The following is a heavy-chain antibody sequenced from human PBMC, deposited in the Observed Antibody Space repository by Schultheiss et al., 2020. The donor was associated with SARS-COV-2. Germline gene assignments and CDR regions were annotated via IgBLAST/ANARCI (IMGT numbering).Heavy chain of an antibody. D-gene: IGHD1-26*01. V-gene: IGHV4-59*01. CDR3: ARDRNSIKWELGY. CDR2: IHFSGST. CDR1: GGSISSYY. Sequence: SQTLSLTCTVSGGSISSYYWSWIRQPPGKGLEWIGYIHFSGSTNYNPSLKSRVIISVDTSKNQFSLKLSSVTAADTAVYYCARDRNSIKWELGYWGQGTLVTVSS. J-gene: IGHJ4*02.